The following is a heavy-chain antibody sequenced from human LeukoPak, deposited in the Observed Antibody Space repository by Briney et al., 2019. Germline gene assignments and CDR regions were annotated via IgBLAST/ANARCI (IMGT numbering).Heavy chain of an antibody. V-gene: IGHV1-46*01. CDR3: ARVGHPGAFDI. J-gene: IGHJ3*02. CDR2: ITPNDGGT. CDR1: GYTFTNYF. Sequence: ASVKVSCKASGYTFTNYFMHWVRQAPGQGLEWMGIITPNDGGTSYAQRFQGRVTMTRDTSTSTVRMELSSLRSEDTAVYYCARVGHPGAFDIWGQGTMVTVSS.